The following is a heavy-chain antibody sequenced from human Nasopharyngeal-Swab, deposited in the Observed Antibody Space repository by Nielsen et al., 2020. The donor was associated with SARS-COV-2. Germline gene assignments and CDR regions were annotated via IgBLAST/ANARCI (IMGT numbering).Heavy chain of an antibody. Sequence: SGPTLVNPTHTLTLTCTFSGFSLSTSGMCVNWIRQPPGKALEWLALIDWGDDKYYSTSLKTRLTISKDSSKDEVVLTMTNMDPVDTATYYCARSGDCSGGRCNDAFDIWGQGTMVTVS. J-gene: IGHJ3*02. CDR3: ARSGDCSGGRCNDAFDI. CDR2: IDWGDDK. V-gene: IGHV2-70*01. D-gene: IGHD2-15*01. CDR1: GFSLSTSGMC.